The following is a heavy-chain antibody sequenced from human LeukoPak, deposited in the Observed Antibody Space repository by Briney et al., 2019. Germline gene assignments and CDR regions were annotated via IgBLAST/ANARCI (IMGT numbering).Heavy chain of an antibody. V-gene: IGHV4-4*07. J-gene: IGHJ6*03. CDR3: ARLKFYDSSGHAPGYYMDV. CDR1: GGSIINYY. D-gene: IGHD3-22*01. Sequence: PSETLSLTCTVTGGSIINYYWSWIRQPAGKGPEWIGRIYITGSTNYNPSLKSRVIMSVDTSKKQLSLRLNSVTAADTAVYYCARLKFYDSSGHAPGYYMDVWGKGTTVTVSS. CDR2: IYITGST.